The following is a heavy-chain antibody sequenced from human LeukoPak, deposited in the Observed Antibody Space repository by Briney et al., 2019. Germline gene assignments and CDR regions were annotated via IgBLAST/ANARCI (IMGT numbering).Heavy chain of an antibody. CDR3: ARGAALDAFDI. CDR2: IYYSGST. J-gene: IGHJ3*02. V-gene: IGHV4-39*07. CDR1: GGSISSSSYY. Sequence: SETLSLTRTVSGGSISSSSYYWGWIRQPPGKGLEWIGSIYYSGSTYYNPSLKSRVTISVDTSKNQFSLKLSSVTAADTAVYYCARGAALDAFDIWGQGTMVTVSS. D-gene: IGHD3-16*01.